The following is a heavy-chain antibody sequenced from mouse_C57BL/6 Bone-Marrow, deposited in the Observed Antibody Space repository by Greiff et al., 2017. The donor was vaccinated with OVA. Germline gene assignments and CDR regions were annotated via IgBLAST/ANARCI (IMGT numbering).Heavy chain of an antibody. V-gene: IGHV7-4*01. CDR1: GFTFTDYY. D-gene: IGHD3-2*02. CDR2: IRNKANGYTT. J-gene: IGHJ3*01. CDR3: VKAAETAQATFAY. Sequence: EVNVVESGGGLVQPGASLRLSCAASGFTFTDYYMSWVRQPPGKAPEWLALIRNKANGYTTEYTASVKGRFTISRDNSQNILYLQMNTLRAEDSATDYGVKAAETAQATFAYWGQGTLVTVSA.